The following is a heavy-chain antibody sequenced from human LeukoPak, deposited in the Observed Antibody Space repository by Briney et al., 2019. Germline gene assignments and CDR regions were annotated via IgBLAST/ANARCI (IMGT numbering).Heavy chain of an antibody. CDR2: IKRDGSEK. Sequence: GGSLRLSCAASGFTFNSYWMNWVRQAPGKGLEWVANIKRDGSEKYYVDSVKGRFTISRDNAKNSLDLQMNSLRVEDTAVYYCAKSADVEMATIGYFDYWGQGTLVTVSS. CDR3: AKSADVEMATIGYFDY. D-gene: IGHD5-24*01. CDR1: GFTFNSYW. J-gene: IGHJ4*02. V-gene: IGHV3-7*03.